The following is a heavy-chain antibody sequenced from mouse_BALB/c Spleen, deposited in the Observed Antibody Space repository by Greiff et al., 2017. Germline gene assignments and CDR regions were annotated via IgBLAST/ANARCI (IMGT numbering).Heavy chain of an antibody. J-gene: IGHJ2*01. Sequence: EVKLVESGGGLVQPGGSRKLSCAASGFTFSDYYMYWVRQTPEKRLEWVATISDGGSTYYPDSVKGRFTISRDNAKNTLYLQMSSLKSEDTAMYYCARDPPVDWGQGTTLTVSS. CDR1: GFTFSDYY. CDR3: ARDPPVD. V-gene: IGHV5-4*02. CDR2: ISDGGST.